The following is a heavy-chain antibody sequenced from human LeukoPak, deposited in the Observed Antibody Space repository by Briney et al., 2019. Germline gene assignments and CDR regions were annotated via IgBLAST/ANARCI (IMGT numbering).Heavy chain of an antibody. D-gene: IGHD5-12*01. CDR1: GFIFSDFW. Sequence: GGSLRLSCAASGFIFSDFWMTWVRQAPGKGLEWLAAISEGSVQTYYAGSVKGRFTISRDNSKNTLYLRMISLRAEDTALYYCAKGYSGYDYWAFDIWGQGTMVTVSS. V-gene: IGHV3-23*01. J-gene: IGHJ3*02. CDR3: AKGYSGYDYWAFDI. CDR2: ISEGSVQT.